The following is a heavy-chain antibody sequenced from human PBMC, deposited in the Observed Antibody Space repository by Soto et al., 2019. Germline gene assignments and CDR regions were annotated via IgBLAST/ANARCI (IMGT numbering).Heavy chain of an antibody. D-gene: IGHD3-10*01. CDR2: ISGSGTNT. CDR3: AKGLLPSGPYYYNMDV. CDR1: GFTFSSYA. V-gene: IGHV3-23*01. Sequence: PGGSLRLSCAASGFTFSSYAMSWVRLAPGKGLEWVSAISGSGTNTYYADSVKGRFTISRDNSKNTLYLQMNSLRAEDTAVYYRAKGLLPSGPYYYNMDVWGQGTTVTVSS. J-gene: IGHJ6*02.